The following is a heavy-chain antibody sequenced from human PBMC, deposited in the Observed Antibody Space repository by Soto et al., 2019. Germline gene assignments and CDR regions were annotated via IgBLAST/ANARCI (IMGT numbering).Heavy chain of an antibody. CDR3: ETGAAFYYDTSRY. CDR2: MSPGGNSQ. V-gene: IGHV3-30-3*01. J-gene: IGHJ4*02. D-gene: IGHD3-22*01. CDR1: GFNFNIHA. Sequence: GGSLRLSCAAPGFNFNIHALHWIRQAPGEGLEWVAVMSPGGNSQYYADSVKGRFTISRDTSKSTLYLQMTGLRPEDTAVYYCETGAAFYYDTSRYWGQGTLVTVSS.